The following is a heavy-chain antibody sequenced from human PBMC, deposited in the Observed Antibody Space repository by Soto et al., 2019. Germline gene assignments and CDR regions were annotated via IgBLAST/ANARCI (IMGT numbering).Heavy chain of an antibody. J-gene: IGHJ4*02. V-gene: IGHV4-39*01. CDR3: ARHVTGSGYYPADFDY. CDR2: IYYSGST. Sequence: PSETLSLTCTVSGASISGSTYYWGWVRQPPGKGLAWIGSIYYSGSTYYNPSLKSRVTMSVDSAKKQFSLKLSSVTATDTAIYYCARHVTGSGYYPADFDYWGQGTLVTVSS. D-gene: IGHD3-22*01. CDR1: GASISGSTYY.